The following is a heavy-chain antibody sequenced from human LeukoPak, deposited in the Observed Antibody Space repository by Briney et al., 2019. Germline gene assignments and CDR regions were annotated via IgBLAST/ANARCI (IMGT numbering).Heavy chain of an antibody. CDR3: ARAQRPYYFDY. CDR1: GFTFSSYW. V-gene: IGHV3-74*01. Sequence: GGSLRLSCAASGFTFSSYWMHWVRQAPGKGLVWVSRINTDGSSTSYADSVKGRFTISRDNAKNTLYLQMNSLRAEDTAVYYCARAQRPYYFDYWGQGTLVTVSS. CDR2: INTDGSST. J-gene: IGHJ4*02.